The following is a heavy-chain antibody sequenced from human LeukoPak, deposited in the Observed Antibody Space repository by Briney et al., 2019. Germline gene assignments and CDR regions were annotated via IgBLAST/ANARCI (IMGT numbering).Heavy chain of an antibody. Sequence: PGRSLRLSCAASGFTFDDYAMHWVRQAPGKGLEWVSGVSWNSGSIGYVDSVKGRFTISRDNAKNSLYLQMNSLRAEDTALCYCAKEGGSAYYDILTGYFLPNYFDYWGQGTLVTVSS. CDR3: AKEGGSAYYDILTGYFLPNYFDY. V-gene: IGHV3-9*01. CDR1: GFTFDDYA. CDR2: VSWNSGSI. J-gene: IGHJ4*02. D-gene: IGHD3-9*01.